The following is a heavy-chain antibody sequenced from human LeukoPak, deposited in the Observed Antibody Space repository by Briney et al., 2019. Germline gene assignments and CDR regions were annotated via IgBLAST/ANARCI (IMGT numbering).Heavy chain of an antibody. V-gene: IGHV1-2*02. CDR2: INPNSGGT. J-gene: IGHJ4*02. CDR1: GYXFTGYY. Sequence: ASVKVSCKASGYXFTGYYMHWVRQAPGQGLEWMGWINPNSGGTNYAQKFQGRVTMTRDTSISTAYMELSRLRSDDTAVYYCARLDQDYSSNWYFDYWGQGTLVTVSS. D-gene: IGHD6-13*01. CDR3: ARLDQDYSSNWYFDY.